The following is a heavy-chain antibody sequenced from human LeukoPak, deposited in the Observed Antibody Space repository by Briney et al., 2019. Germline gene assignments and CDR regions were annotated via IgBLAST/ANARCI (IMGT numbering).Heavy chain of an antibody. CDR2: IIPIFGTA. CDR1: GGTFSSYA. D-gene: IGHD4-23*01. J-gene: IGHJ6*03. Sequence: SVKVSCKASGGTFSSYAINWVRQAHGQGLEWMGAIIPIFGTANYAQKFRGRVTITTDESTSTAHMELTSLRSEDTAVYYCARDQGVVNGYYYYYMDVWGEGTTVTVSS. CDR3: ARDQGVVNGYYYYYMDV. V-gene: IGHV1-69*05.